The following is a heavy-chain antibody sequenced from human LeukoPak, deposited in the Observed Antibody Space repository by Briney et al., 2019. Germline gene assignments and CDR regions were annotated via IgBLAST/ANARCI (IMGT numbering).Heavy chain of an antibody. CDR1: GFTFSNHA. D-gene: IGHD1-26*01. Sequence: GGSLRLSCATSGFTFSNHAMHWVRQPTGKGLEWVSAIGTAGDTFYPGSVKGRFTISRENAKNSLSLQMNSLRAEDTAVYYRVRQQTPHGNFDYWGQGTLVTVSS. CDR3: VRQQTPHGNFDY. V-gene: IGHV3-13*01. J-gene: IGHJ4*02. CDR2: IGTAGDT.